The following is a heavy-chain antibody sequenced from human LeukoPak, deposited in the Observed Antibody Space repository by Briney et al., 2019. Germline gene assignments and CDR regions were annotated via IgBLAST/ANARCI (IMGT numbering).Heavy chain of an antibody. D-gene: IGHD2-15*01. Sequence: GESLKISCKGSGYSFTSYWIGWVRQMPGKGLGWMGIIYPGDSDTRYSPSFQGQVTISADKSISTAYLQWSSLKASDTAMYYCARLGSCSGGSCYPRYYYGMDVWGQGTTVTVSS. CDR3: ARLGSCSGGSCYPRYYYGMDV. CDR2: IYPGDSDT. CDR1: GYSFTSYW. J-gene: IGHJ6*02. V-gene: IGHV5-51*01.